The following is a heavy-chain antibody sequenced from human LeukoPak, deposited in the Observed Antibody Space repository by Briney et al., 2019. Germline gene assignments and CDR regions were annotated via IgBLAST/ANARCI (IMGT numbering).Heavy chain of an antibody. CDR3: AREGIAADDTNWFDP. D-gene: IGHD6-13*01. V-gene: IGHV1-24*01. J-gene: IGHJ5*02. CDR2: FDPEDGET. CDR1: GYTLTELS. Sequence: ASVKVSCKVSGYTLTELSMHWVRQAPGKGLEWMGGFDPEDGETIYAQKFQGRVTMTRDTSISTAYMDLSRLTSDDTAVYYCAREGIAADDTNWFDPWGQGTLVTVSS.